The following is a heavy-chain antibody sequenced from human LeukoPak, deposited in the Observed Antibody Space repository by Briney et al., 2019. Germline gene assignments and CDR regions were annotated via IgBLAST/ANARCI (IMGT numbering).Heavy chain of an antibody. D-gene: IGHD3-16*01. V-gene: IGHV3-53*01. J-gene: IGHJ4*02. Sequence: GGSLRLSCAASGCTVSSNYMSWVRQAPGNGLEWVSVIYSGGSTYYADSVKGRFTISRDNSKNTLYLQMNSLRAEDTAVYYCARVVRFGYYFDYWGQGTLVTVSS. CDR1: GCTVSSNY. CDR2: IYSGGST. CDR3: ARVVRFGYYFDY.